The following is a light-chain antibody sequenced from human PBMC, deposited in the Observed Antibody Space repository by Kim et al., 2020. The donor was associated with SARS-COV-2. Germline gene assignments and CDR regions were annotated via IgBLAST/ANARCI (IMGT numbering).Light chain of an antibody. J-gene: IGKJ1*01. CDR3: QLRQT. Sequence: DIQMTQSPSTLSASVGDRVTLTCRASQSVSRWLAWYQQKPGKAPKLLIYDGSNLQSGVPSRFSGSGSGTEFTLTISSLQPDDFAIYYCQLRQTFAQGTKMDIK. CDR1: QSVSRW. CDR2: DGS. V-gene: IGKV1-5*01.